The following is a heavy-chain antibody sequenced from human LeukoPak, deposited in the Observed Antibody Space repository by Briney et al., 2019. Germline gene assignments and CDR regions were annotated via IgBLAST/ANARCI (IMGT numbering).Heavy chain of an antibody. CDR1: GFTSSSYA. Sequence: GGTLRLSCAASGFTSSSYAMSWVRQAPGKGLEWVSAISGSDGSTYYADSVKGRFTISRDNSKNTLYLQMNSLRAEDTAVYYCARDLNYAHDYWGQGTLVTVSS. CDR3: ARDLNYAHDY. CDR2: ISGSDGST. J-gene: IGHJ4*02. V-gene: IGHV3-23*01. D-gene: IGHD2-2*01.